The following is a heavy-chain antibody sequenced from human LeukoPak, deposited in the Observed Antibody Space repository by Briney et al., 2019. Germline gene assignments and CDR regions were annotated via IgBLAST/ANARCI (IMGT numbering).Heavy chain of an antibody. CDR1: GFTFSSYS. CDR2: ISSSSSYI. J-gene: IGHJ4*02. CDR3: ARDRGNNDFWSGYRYFDY. V-gene: IGHV3-21*01. D-gene: IGHD3-3*01. Sequence: PGGSLRLSCAGSGFTFSSYSMNWVRQAPGKGLEWVSCISSSSSYIYYADSVKGRFTISRDNAKNSLYLQMNSLRAEDTAVYYCARDRGNNDFWSGYRYFDYWGQGTLVTVSS.